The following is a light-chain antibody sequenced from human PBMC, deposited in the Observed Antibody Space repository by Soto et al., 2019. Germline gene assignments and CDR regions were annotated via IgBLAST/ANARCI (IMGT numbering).Light chain of an antibody. J-gene: IGLJ2*01. Sequence: QSVLTQPPSASGTPGQRVTISCSGSTSNIGSDTVNWYQQLPGTAPKLLIYRNTQRPSGVPDRFSGAKSGASASLAISGLQSEDEADYYCASWDDSLDVVVFGGGTKVTAL. CDR2: RNT. CDR3: ASWDDSLDVVV. CDR1: TSNIGSDT. V-gene: IGLV1-44*01.